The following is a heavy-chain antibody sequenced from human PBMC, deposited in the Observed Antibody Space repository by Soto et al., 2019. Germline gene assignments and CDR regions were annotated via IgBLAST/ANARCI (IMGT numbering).Heavy chain of an antibody. Sequence: PSETLSLTCTVSGGSIRSDHWSWIRQPPGKGLEWIGYIDYSGSTNYNPSLKSRVTISVDTSKNQFSLKLSSVTAADTAVYYCARVSGIYYYGMDVWGQGTTVTVSS. CDR1: GGSIRSDH. CDR2: IDYSGST. V-gene: IGHV4-59*12. CDR3: ARVSGIYYYGMDV. J-gene: IGHJ6*02. D-gene: IGHD3-10*01.